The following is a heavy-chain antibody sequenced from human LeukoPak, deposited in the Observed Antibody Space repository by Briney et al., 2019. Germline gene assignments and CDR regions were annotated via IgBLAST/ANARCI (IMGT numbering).Heavy chain of an antibody. CDR1: GFTFSSYS. CDR3: VREGRSISVWCSGGSCYDFDY. Sequence: QTGGSLRLSCAASGFTFSSYSMNWVRQAPGKGLEWDSYISSSSSTVYYADSVKGRFTISRDNAKNSLYLQMNSLRAEDTAVYYCVREGRSISVWCSGGSCYDFDYWGQGALVTVSS. D-gene: IGHD2-15*01. J-gene: IGHJ4*02. CDR2: ISSSSSTV. V-gene: IGHV3-48*01.